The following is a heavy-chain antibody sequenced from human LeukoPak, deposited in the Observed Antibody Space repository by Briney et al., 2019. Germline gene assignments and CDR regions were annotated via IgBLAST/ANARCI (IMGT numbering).Heavy chain of an antibody. D-gene: IGHD2-2*01. CDR3: ARRVVVPAAPYYFDY. V-gene: IGHV3-74*01. CDR1: GFIFSSYW. J-gene: IGHJ4*02. Sequence: GGSLRLSCAASGFIFSSYWMHWVRQAPGKGLVWVSRINSDGSSTSYADSVKGRFTISRDNAKNTLHLQMNSLRTEDTAVYYCARRVVVPAAPYYFDYWGQGTLVTVSS. CDR2: INSDGSST.